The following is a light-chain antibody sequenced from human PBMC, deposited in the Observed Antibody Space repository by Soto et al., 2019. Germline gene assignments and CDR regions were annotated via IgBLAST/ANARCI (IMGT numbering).Light chain of an antibody. V-gene: IGLV2-14*01. Sequence: QSALTQPASVSGSPGQSITISCTGTSSDVGRYNYVSWYQQHPGKAPKLMIYEVSNRPSGVSDRFSGSKSGNTASLNISGLQAEDESDYYCTSYTTSTTYVFGTGTKLTVL. CDR2: EVS. CDR1: SSDVGRYNY. J-gene: IGLJ1*01. CDR3: TSYTTSTTYV.